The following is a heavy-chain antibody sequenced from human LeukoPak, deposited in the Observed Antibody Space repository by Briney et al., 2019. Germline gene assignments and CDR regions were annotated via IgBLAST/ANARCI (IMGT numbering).Heavy chain of an antibody. J-gene: IGHJ4*02. Sequence: SETLSLTCTVSGGSISSSSYYWGWIRQPPGKGLEWIGSIYYSGSTYYNPSLKSRVTISVDTSKNQFSLKLSSVTAADTAVYYCPSSYDSSGYYYVVGDYFDYWGQGTLVTVSS. CDR2: IYYSGST. CDR1: GGSISSSSYY. D-gene: IGHD3-22*01. V-gene: IGHV4-39*07. CDR3: PSSYDSSGYYYVVGDYFDY.